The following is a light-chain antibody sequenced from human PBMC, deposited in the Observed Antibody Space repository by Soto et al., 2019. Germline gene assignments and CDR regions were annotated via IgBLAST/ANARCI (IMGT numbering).Light chain of an antibody. CDR3: QSYDTTLSGV. CDR1: SSNIGAGYD. CDR2: VNN. Sequence: QYVLTQPPSVSGAPGQTVTIPCTGTSSNIGAGYDVQWYQQFPGTAPKLLIYVNNNRPSGVPDRFSGSKSATSASLTITGLQAEDEADYYCQSYDTTLSGVFGSGTKVTVL. V-gene: IGLV1-40*01. J-gene: IGLJ1*01.